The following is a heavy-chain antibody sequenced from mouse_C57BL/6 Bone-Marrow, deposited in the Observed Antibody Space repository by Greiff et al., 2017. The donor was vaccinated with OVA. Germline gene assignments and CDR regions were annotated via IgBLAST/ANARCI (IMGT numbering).Heavy chain of an antibody. J-gene: IGHJ1*03. D-gene: IGHD1-1*01. CDR2: IWSGGST. V-gene: IGHV2-2*01. Sequence: VKLQESGPGLVQPSQSLSITCTVSGFSLTSYGVHWVRQSPGKGLEWLGVIWSGGSTDYNAAFISRLSISKDNSKSQVFFKMNRLQADDTAIYYCARRGVYYGSSAFDVWGTGTTVTVSS. CDR1: GFSLTSYG. CDR3: ARRGVYYGSSAFDV.